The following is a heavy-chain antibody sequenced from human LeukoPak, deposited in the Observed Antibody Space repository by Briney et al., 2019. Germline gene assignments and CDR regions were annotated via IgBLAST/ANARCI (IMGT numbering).Heavy chain of an antibody. CDR1: GGSISSSNYY. Sequence: SETLSLTCTVSGGSISSSNYYWGWIRQPPGKGLEWIGSIYYSGSTYYNPSLKSRVTISVDTSKNQFSLKLSSVTAADTAMYYCARSRYSYGSIWGQGTLVTVSS. D-gene: IGHD5-18*01. J-gene: IGHJ4*02. CDR3: ARSRYSYGSI. V-gene: IGHV4-39*01. CDR2: IYYSGST.